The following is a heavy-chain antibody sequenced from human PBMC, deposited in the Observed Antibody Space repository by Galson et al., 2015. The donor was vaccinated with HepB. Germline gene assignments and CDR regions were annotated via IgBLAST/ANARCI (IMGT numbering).Heavy chain of an antibody. CDR3: AKEPYSGLAGGPFSFFDY. CDR1: GFTFSSYG. Sequence: SLRLSCAASGFTFSSYGMHWVRQAPGKGLEWVAVISYDGSNKYYADSVKGRFTISRDNSKNTLYLQMNSLRAEDTAVYYCAKEPYSGLAGGPFSFFDYWGQGTLVTVSS. CDR2: ISYDGSNK. D-gene: IGHD2-21*01. V-gene: IGHV3-30*18. J-gene: IGHJ4*02.